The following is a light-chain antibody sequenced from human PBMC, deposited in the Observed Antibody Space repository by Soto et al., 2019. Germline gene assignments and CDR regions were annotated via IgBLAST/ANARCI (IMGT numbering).Light chain of an antibody. Sequence: QSALTQPASVSGSPGQSITISCTGTNSDVGSYNLVSWYQQHPGKAPKLIIYEVSKRPSWVSNRFSGSKSGYTASLTISGLQAEDEADYYCCSSAALGVLFGGGTKLTVL. J-gene: IGLJ2*01. CDR2: EVS. CDR1: NSDVGSYNL. CDR3: CSSAALGVL. V-gene: IGLV2-23*02.